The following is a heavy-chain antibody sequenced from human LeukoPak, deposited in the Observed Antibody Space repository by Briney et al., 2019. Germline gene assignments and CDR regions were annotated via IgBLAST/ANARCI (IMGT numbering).Heavy chain of an antibody. CDR3: ARDIAVSGNYFDY. CDR2: INSDMSST. CDR1: GFTFSSYE. Sequence: PGGSLRLSCAASGFTFSSYEVNWVRQAPGKGPVWVSRINSDMSSTNYADSVKGRFTISRDNAKNTLYLQMNSLRAEDTAVYYCARDIAVSGNYFDYWGQGTLVTVSS. V-gene: IGHV3-74*01. J-gene: IGHJ4*02. D-gene: IGHD6-19*01.